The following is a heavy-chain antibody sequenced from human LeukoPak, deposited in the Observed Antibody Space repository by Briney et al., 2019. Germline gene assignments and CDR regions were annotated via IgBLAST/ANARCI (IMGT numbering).Heavy chain of an antibody. Sequence: SETLSLTCTVSGGSISSSSYYWGWIRQPPGKGLEWIGSIYYSGSTYYNPSLKSRVTISVDTSKNQFSLKLSSVTAADTAVYYCARESGESGPLGAFDIWGQGTMVTVSS. CDR1: GGSISSSSYY. V-gene: IGHV4-39*07. CDR2: IYYSGST. J-gene: IGHJ3*02. CDR3: ARESGESGPLGAFDI. D-gene: IGHD3-3*01.